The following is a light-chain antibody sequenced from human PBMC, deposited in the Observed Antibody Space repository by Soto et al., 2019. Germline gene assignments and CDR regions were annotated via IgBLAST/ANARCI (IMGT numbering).Light chain of an antibody. CDR1: SSDVGGYNY. CDR2: DVS. CDR3: ISYTRRSTLV. V-gene: IGLV2-14*01. J-gene: IGLJ3*02. Sequence: QSALTQPASVSGSPGQSITISCTGTSSDVGGYNYVSWYQQHPGKAPKLMIYDVSNRPSGVSNRFSGSKSDNTASLTISGLQAEDEADYYCISYTRRSTLVFGGGTKVTVL.